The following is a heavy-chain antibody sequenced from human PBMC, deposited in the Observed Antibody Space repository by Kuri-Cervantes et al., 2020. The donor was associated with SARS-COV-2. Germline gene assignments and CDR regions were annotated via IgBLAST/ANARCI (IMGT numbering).Heavy chain of an antibody. CDR2: IYYSGST. J-gene: IGHJ6*03. D-gene: IGHD6-13*01. V-gene: IGHV4-59*12. CDR3: ARQHLGYYMDV. Sequence: GSLRLSCTVSGGSISSYYWSWIRQPPGKGLEWIGYIYYSGSTNYNPSLKSRVTISVGTTKNQFSLKLSSVTAADTAVYSCARQHLGYYMDVWGKGTTVTVSS. CDR1: GGSISSYY.